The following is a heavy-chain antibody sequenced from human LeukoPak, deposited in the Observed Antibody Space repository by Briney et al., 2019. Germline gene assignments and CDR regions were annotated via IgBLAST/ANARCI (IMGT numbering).Heavy chain of an antibody. D-gene: IGHD3-9*01. CDR1: GFAFSSYS. J-gene: IGHJ4*02. CDR2: ISSGSSTI. CDR3: ARDRHMGWYFDSNFDY. V-gene: IGHV3-48*01. Sequence: GGSLRLSCAASGFAFSSYSMNWVRQAPGKGLEWVSYISSGSSTIYYADSVKGRFTISRDNAKNSLYLQMNSLRAEDTAVYYCARDRHMGWYFDSNFDYWGQGTLVTVSS.